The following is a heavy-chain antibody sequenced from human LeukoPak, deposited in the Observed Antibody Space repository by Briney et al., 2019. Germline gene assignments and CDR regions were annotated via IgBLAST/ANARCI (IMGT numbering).Heavy chain of an antibody. CDR1: GFSFSDYS. V-gene: IGHV3-48*01. J-gene: IGHJ4*02. Sequence: GGSLRLSCAASGFSFSDYSMNWVRQAPGKGLEWISYIGISSGNTNYADSVKGRFTISGDKAKNSLYLQMNSLRVEDTAVYYCARDYKDAVDNWGQGTLVTVSS. CDR3: ARDYKDAVDN. CDR2: IGISSGNT. D-gene: IGHD1-1*01.